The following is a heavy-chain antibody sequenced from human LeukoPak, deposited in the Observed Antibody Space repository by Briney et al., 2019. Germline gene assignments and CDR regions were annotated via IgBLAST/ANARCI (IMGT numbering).Heavy chain of an antibody. V-gene: IGHV3-53*01. CDR3: ARGQNSFDI. J-gene: IGHJ3*02. Sequence: GGSLRLSCAASGFALSSKYMTWVRQAPGKGMEWVSVIYSDGSTFYADSVKDRFGISRHNAKNSLYLQMNSLRAEDTAVYSCARGQNSFDIWGQETMVTVSS. CDR2: IYSDGST. CDR1: GFALSSKY. D-gene: IGHD2/OR15-2a*01.